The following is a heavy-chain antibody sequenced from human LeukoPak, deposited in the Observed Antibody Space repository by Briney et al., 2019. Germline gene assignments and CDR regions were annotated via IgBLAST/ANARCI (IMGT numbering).Heavy chain of an antibody. D-gene: IGHD3-22*01. J-gene: IGHJ3*02. Sequence: PSETLSLTCTVSGGSISSYYWSWIRQPAGKGLEWIGYIYYSGSTNYNPSLKSRVTISVDTSKNQFSLKLSSVTAADTAVYYCARTYYYDSSGYAQDFDIWGQGTMVTVSS. CDR1: GGSISSYY. CDR3: ARTYYYDSSGYAQDFDI. CDR2: IYYSGST. V-gene: IGHV4-59*12.